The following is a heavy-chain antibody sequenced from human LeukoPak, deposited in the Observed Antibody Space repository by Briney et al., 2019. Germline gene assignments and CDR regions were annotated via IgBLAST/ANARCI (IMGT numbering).Heavy chain of an antibody. CDR1: GFTFSSYA. V-gene: IGHV3-30*14. Sequence: GGSLRLSCAASGFTFSSYAMHWVRQAPGKGLEWVAVISYDGSNKYYADSVKGRFTISRDNSKNALYLQMNSLRAEDTAAYYCAVIVATPYRDYWGQGTLVTVSS. CDR2: ISYDGSNK. D-gene: IGHD5-12*01. CDR3: AVIVATPYRDY. J-gene: IGHJ4*02.